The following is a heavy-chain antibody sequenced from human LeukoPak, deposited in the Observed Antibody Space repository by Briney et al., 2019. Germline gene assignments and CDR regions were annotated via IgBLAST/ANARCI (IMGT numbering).Heavy chain of an antibody. J-gene: IGHJ5*02. CDR2: INPNSGGT. CDR1: GSTVTVSY. V-gene: IGHV1-2*02. D-gene: IGHD3-22*01. CDR3: AREGEVLSYYDTSGFNWFDP. Sequence: ASVKVSCKASGSTVTVSYMHWVRQAPGQGLEWMGWINPNSGGTNCAQKFQGRVTMTRDTSISTTYMELSRLRSDDTAVYYCAREGEVLSYYDTSGFNWFDPWAREPWSPSPQ.